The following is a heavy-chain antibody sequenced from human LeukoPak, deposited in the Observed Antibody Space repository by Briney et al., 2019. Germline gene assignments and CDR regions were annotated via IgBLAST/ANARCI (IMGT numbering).Heavy chain of an antibody. D-gene: IGHD5-12*01. Sequence: SETLSLTCTVSGGSISSYYWSWIRQPPGKGLEWIGYIYYSGRTKYNPSLKSRVTISVDTSKNQFSLKLSSVTAADTAVHYCARSGYDIGFDYWGQGTLVTVSS. CDR1: GGSISSYY. V-gene: IGHV4-59*08. CDR3: ARSGYDIGFDY. CDR2: IYYSGRT. J-gene: IGHJ4*02.